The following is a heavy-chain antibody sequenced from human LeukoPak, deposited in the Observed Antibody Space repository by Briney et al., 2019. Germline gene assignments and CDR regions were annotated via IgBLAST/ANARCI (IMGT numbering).Heavy chain of an antibody. Sequence: PGGSLRLSCAASGFTFSSYGMSWVRQAPGKGLGWVSAISGSGGSTYYADSVKGRFTISRDNSKNTLYLQMNSLRAEDTAVYYCAKEGYDILTGFDAFGIWGQGTMVTVSS. CDR1: GFTFSSYG. D-gene: IGHD3-9*01. CDR2: ISGSGGST. J-gene: IGHJ3*02. V-gene: IGHV3-23*01. CDR3: AKEGYDILTGFDAFGI.